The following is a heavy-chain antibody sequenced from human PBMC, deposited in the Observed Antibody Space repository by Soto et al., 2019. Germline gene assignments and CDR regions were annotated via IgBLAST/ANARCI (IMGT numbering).Heavy chain of an antibody. V-gene: IGHV3-30*18. D-gene: IGHD2-15*01. J-gene: IGHJ4*02. CDR1: GFTFSSYG. Sequence: GGTLSLSCAASGFTFSSYGMHWVRQAPGKGLEWVAVISYDGSNKYYADSVKGRFTISRDNSKNTLYLQMNSLRAEDTAVYYCAKAQYGSGGSCYGDSLAPFDYWGQGTLVTVSS. CDR3: AKAQYGSGGSCYGDSLAPFDY. CDR2: ISYDGSNK.